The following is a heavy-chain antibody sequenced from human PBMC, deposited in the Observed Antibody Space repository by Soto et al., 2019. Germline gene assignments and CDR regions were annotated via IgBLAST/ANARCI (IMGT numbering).Heavy chain of an antibody. Sequence: PGGSLRLSCAASGFTVSSNYMSWVRQAPGKGLEWVSVIYSGGSTYYADSVKGRFTISRDNSKNTLYLQMNSLRAEDTAVYYCAIEGREVSGDDSDYYYLDVWGKGTTVTVS. D-gene: IGHD5-12*01. J-gene: IGHJ6*03. CDR1: GFTVSSNY. CDR3: AIEGREVSGDDSDYYYLDV. CDR2: IYSGGST. V-gene: IGHV3-66*01.